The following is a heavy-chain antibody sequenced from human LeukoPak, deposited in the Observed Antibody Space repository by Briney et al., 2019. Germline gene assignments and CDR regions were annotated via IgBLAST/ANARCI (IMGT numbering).Heavy chain of an antibody. CDR2: IVVGGGNT. CDR1: GFTFTSSA. D-gene: IGHD3-22*01. J-gene: IGHJ6*03. Sequence: ASVKVSCKASGFTFTSSAIQWVRQARGQRLEWIGWIVVGGGNTNYAQKFQERATITRDMSTSTAYMELSSLRSEDTAVYYCAASSGYYFDYYYYYMDVWGKGTTVTVSS. CDR3: AASSGYYFDYYYYYMDV. V-gene: IGHV1-58*02.